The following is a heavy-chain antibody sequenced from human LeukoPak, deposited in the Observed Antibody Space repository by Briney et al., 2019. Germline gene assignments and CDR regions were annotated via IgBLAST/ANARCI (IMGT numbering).Heavy chain of an antibody. CDR1: GGTFSSYA. Sequence: GASVKVSCKASGGTFSSYAISWVRQAPGQGLEWMGRIIPIFGTANYAQKFQGRVTITTDESTSTAYMELSRLRSEDTAVYYCARGVPIRDYYYYYMDVWGKGTTVTVSS. D-gene: IGHD5-24*01. CDR2: IIPIFGTA. CDR3: ARGVPIRDYYYYYMDV. J-gene: IGHJ6*03. V-gene: IGHV1-69*05.